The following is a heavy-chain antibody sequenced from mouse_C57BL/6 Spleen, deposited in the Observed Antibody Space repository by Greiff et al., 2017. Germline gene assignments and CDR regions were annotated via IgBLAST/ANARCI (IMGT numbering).Heavy chain of an antibody. CDR2: FHPYNDDT. CDR1: GYTFTTYP. Sequence: VKLMESGAELVKPGASVKMSCKASGYTFTTYPIEWMKQNHGKSLEWIGNFHPYNDDTKYNEKFKGKATLTVEKSSSTVYLELSRLTSDDSAVYYCARAHYDYDGGFAYWGQGTLVTVSA. D-gene: IGHD2-4*01. J-gene: IGHJ3*01. V-gene: IGHV1-47*01. CDR3: ARAHYDYDGGFAY.